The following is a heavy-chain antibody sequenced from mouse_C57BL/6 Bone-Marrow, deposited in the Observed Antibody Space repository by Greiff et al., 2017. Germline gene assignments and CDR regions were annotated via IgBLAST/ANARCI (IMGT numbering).Heavy chain of an antibody. CDR1: GYAFSCYW. Sequence: QVQLQQSGAELVKPGASVKISCKASGYAFSCYWMNWVKQRPGKGLEWIGQIYPGDGDTNYNGKFKGKATLTADKSSSTAYMQLSSLTSEDAAVYFCAREDYYSNYEAYWGQGTLVAVSA. J-gene: IGHJ3*01. D-gene: IGHD2-5*01. CDR3: AREDYYSNYEAY. V-gene: IGHV1-80*01. CDR2: IYPGDGDT.